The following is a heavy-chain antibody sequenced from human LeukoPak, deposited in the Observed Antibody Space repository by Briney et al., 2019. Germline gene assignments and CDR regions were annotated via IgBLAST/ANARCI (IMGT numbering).Heavy chain of an antibody. Sequence: GGSLRLSCATSGFSFTDYPMNWVRQAPGKGLEWISNIRTTAEGAKYAYYADSVKGRVTISRDDGKNTLYLHMNSLRDDDTAVYYCATDQRYALDYWGQGILVTVSS. CDR2: IRTTAEGAKYA. J-gene: IGHJ4*02. D-gene: IGHD3-9*01. CDR3: ATDQRYALDY. V-gene: IGHV3-48*02. CDR1: GFSFTDYP.